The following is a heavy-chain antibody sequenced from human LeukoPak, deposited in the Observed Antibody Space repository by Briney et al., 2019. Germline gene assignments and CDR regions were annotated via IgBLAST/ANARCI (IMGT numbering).Heavy chain of an antibody. CDR2: ISNTGGST. CDR3: AKDLTTVVTSRFDD. V-gene: IGHV3-23*01. CDR1: GFIFSSYA. Sequence: GGSLRLSCAASGFIFSSYAMSWVRQAPGKGLEWVSAISNTGGSTYYADSVKGRFTISRGDSKNTLYLQMNNLRAEDTAIYYCAKDLTTVVTSRFDDWGQGTLVTVSS. D-gene: IGHD4-23*01. J-gene: IGHJ4*02.